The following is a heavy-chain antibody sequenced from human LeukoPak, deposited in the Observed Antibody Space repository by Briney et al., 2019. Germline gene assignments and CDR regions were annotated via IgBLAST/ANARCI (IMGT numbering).Heavy chain of an antibody. CDR2: INPNSGGT. D-gene: IGHD3-3*01. Sequence: ASVKVCCKASGYTFTGYYMHWVRQAPGQGLEWMGWINPNSGGTNYAQKFQGRVTMTRDTSISTAYMELSRLRSDDTAVYYCARPNYDFWSGYLPHWGQGTLVTVSS. J-gene: IGHJ4*02. CDR3: ARPNYDFWSGYLPH. CDR1: GYTFTGYY. V-gene: IGHV1-2*02.